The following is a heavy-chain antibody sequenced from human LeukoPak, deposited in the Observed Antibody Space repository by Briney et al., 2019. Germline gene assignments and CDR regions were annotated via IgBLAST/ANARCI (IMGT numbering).Heavy chain of an antibody. CDR2: IYSGGLT. V-gene: IGHV4-61*02. D-gene: IGHD1-1*01. J-gene: IGHJ4*02. CDR1: GGSVSSNSDY. Sequence: TSETLSLTCTVSGGSVSSNSDYWSWIRQPAGEGLEWIGRIYSGGLTNYNPSLKSRVSISVDTSKSQFSLKLSSVTAADTAVYYCARRIGTSYFDYWGQGTLVTVSS. CDR3: ARRIGTSYFDY.